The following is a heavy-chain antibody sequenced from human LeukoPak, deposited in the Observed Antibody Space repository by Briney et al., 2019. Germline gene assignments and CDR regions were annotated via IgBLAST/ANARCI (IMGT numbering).Heavy chain of an antibody. CDR3: AGNKITRRPFDI. V-gene: IGHV4-34*01. D-gene: IGHD1-14*01. J-gene: IGHJ3*02. CDR2: INHSGST. Sequence: SETLSLTCAVYGGSFSGYYWSWIRQPPGKGLEWIGEINHSGSTNYNPSLKSRVTISVDTSKNQFSLQLNSVTPEDTAVYYCAGNKITRRPFDIWGQGTMVTVSS. CDR1: GGSFSGYY.